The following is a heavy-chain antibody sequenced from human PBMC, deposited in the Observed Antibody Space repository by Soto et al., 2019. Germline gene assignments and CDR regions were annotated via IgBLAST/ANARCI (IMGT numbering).Heavy chain of an antibody. CDR3: ARHPERIAEIGWFDP. Sequence: EVPLVESGGGLVQPGGSLRLSCAAYGFTFSSYSMNWVRQAPGKGLEWVSYISSSSSTIYYADSVKGRFTISRDNAKNSLYLQMNSLRAEDTAVYYCARHPERIAEIGWFDPWGQGTLVTVSS. CDR1: GFTFSSYS. D-gene: IGHD6-13*01. V-gene: IGHV3-48*01. CDR2: ISSSSSTI. J-gene: IGHJ5*02.